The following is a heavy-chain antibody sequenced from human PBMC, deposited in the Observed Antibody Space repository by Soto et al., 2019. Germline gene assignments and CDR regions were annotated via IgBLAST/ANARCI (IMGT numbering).Heavy chain of an antibody. CDR3: ATVLMVRGVPNWFDP. Sequence: QVQLVQSGAEVKKPGASVKVSCKASGYTFTSYGISWVRQAPGQGLEWMGWISAYNGNTNYAQKLQGRVTMTTDTSTSTAYMELRSLRSDDTAVYYCATVLMVRGVPNWFDPWGQGTLVTVSS. V-gene: IGHV1-18*01. J-gene: IGHJ5*02. D-gene: IGHD3-10*01. CDR1: GYTFTSYG. CDR2: ISAYNGNT.